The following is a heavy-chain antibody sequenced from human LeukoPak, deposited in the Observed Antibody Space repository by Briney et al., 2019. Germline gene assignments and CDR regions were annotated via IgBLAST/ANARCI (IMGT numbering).Heavy chain of an antibody. CDR2: IRYDGSNK. Sequence: SGGSLRLSCAASGFTFSSCGMHWVRQAPGKGLEWVAFIRYDGSNKYYADSVKGRFTISRDNAKNSLYLQMNSLRAEDTAVYYCARTSSGWFDYWGQGTLVTVSS. CDR3: ARTSSGWFDY. D-gene: IGHD6-19*01. V-gene: IGHV3-30*02. J-gene: IGHJ4*02. CDR1: GFTFSSCG.